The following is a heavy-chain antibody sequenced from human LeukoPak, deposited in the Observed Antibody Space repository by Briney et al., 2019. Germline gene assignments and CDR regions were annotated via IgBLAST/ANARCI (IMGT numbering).Heavy chain of an antibody. CDR1: GFTFSSYA. Sequence: GGSLRLSCAASGFTFSSYAMHWVRQAPGKGLEWVAVISYDGSNKYYADSVKGRFTISRDNSKNTLYLQMNSLRAEDTAVYYCAETGYSSGWYYFDYWGQGTLVTVSS. D-gene: IGHD6-19*01. J-gene: IGHJ4*02. CDR2: ISYDGSNK. V-gene: IGHV3-30-3*01. CDR3: AETGYSSGWYYFDY.